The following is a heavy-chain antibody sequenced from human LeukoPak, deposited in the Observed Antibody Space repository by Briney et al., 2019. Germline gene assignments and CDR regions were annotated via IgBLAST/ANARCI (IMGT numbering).Heavy chain of an antibody. CDR3: VKGPRPDITAAHTVEN. Sequence: PSETLSLTCTVSGYSISSGYYWGWIRQPPGKGLEWIGSIYHSGSTYYNPPLKSRVTISVDTSKNQFSLKLSSVTAADTAVYYCVKGPRPDITAAHTVENWGQGTLVTVSS. J-gene: IGHJ4*02. V-gene: IGHV4-38-2*02. D-gene: IGHD6-25*01. CDR1: GYSISSGYY. CDR2: IYHSGST.